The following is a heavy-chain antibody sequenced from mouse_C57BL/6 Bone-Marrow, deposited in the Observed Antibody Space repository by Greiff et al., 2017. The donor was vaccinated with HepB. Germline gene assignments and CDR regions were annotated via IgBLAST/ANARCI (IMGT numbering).Heavy chain of an antibody. Sequence: VQLQQSGPELVKPGDSVKISCKASGYEFSSSWMNWVKQRPGKGLEWIGRIYPGDGDTNYNGKFKGKAKLTADKSSSTAYRQLSSLTSEDSAVYFWARVYYGSSYGDYWGQGTSVTVSS. D-gene: IGHD1-1*01. J-gene: IGHJ4*01. CDR2: IYPGDGDT. V-gene: IGHV1-82*01. CDR3: ARVYYGSSYGDY. CDR1: GYEFSSSW.